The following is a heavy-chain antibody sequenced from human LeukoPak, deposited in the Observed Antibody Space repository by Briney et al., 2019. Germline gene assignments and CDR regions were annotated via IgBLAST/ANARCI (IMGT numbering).Heavy chain of an antibody. CDR1: GFPFNTYA. CDR3: AKLAFYETSAPLRDLSF. D-gene: IGHD1-14*01. J-gene: IGHJ4*02. CDR2: IRPTGSNK. V-gene: IGHV3-23*01. Sequence: GGSLRLSFAASGFPFNTYAMSLGRQAPGKGLEWVSSIRPTGSNKYYASSGKGRFTISRDESQDTLYLQMSSLRAEDTAIYYCAKLAFYETSAPLRDLSFWGQGTLVTVSS.